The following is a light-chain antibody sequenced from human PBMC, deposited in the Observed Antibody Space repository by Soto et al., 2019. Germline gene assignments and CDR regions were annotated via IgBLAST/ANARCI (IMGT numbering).Light chain of an antibody. V-gene: IGLV2-8*01. J-gene: IGLJ2*01. CDR2: EVS. Sequence: QSALTQPPSASGSPGQSVTISCTGTSSDVGGYNYVSWYQQHPGKAPKLMIYEVSKRPSGVPDRFSGSKSGNTASLTVSGLRAEEEVYYYCSSYAGRNNLLFGGGTNLTVL. CDR1: SSDVGGYNY. CDR3: SSYAGRNNLL.